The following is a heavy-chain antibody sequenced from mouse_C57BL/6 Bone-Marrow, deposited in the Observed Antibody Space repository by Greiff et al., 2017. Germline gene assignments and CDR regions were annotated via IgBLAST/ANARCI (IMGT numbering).Heavy chain of an antibody. J-gene: IGHJ3*01. CDR2: IWSDGST. V-gene: IGHV2-6-1*01. CDR3: ARHGGDYEGFAY. D-gene: IGHD2-4*01. CDR1: GFSLTSYG. Sequence: QVQLKESGPGLVAPSQSLSITCTVSGFSLTSYGVHWVRQPPGKGLEWLVVIWSDGSTTYNSALKSRLSISKDNSKSQVFLKMNSLQTDDTAMYXCARHGGDYEGFAYWGQGTLVTVSA.